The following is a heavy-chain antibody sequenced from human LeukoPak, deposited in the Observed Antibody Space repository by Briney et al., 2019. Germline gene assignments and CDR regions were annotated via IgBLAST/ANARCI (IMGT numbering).Heavy chain of an antibody. J-gene: IGHJ6*03. CDR2: INPRGGST. CDR1: GYTFTSYY. V-gene: IGHV1-46*01. D-gene: IGHD3-9*01. CDR3: ARDPRRNGISTGYYMDV. Sequence: ASVKVSCKASGYTFTSYYMHWVRQAPGQGLEWMGIINPRGGSTSYAQKFQGRVTMTRDTSTSTVYMELSSLRSEDTAVYYCARDPRRNGISTGYYMDVWGKGTTVTISS.